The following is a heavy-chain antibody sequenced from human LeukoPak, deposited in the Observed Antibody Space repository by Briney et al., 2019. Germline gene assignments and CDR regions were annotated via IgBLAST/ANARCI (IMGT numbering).Heavy chain of an antibody. J-gene: IGHJ4*02. CDR3: ARDLASGYRYDY. CDR1: GFSFSSYE. CDR2: ISGPGTRI. D-gene: IGHD3-3*01. V-gene: IGHV3-48*03. Sequence: GGSLRLSCAASGFSFSSYEMNWVRQAPGKGLEWVSYISGPGTRIYYADSVKGRFTISRDNAKNSLYLQMNSLRAGDTALYYCARDLASGYRYDYWGQGILVTVSS.